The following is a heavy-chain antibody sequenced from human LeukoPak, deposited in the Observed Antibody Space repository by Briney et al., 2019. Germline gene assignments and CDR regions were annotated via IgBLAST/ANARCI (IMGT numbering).Heavy chain of an antibody. CDR1: GGSISNYY. V-gene: IGHV4-4*07. Sequence: SETLSLTCTVSGGSISNYYWSWIRQPAGKGLEWIGRIYNSGATNYHPSLKTRVKMSVDTSNNQFSLNLKSVTAADTGLYYCARGSVAGAVWKWGTFDLWGQGILVAVSS. CDR2: IYNSGAT. D-gene: IGHD6-19*01. CDR3: ARGSVAGAVWKWGTFDL. J-gene: IGHJ4*02.